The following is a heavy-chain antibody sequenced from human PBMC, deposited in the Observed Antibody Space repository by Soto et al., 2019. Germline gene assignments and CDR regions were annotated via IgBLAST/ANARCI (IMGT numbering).Heavy chain of an antibody. CDR3: ARSLGIAARRNAFDI. D-gene: IGHD6-6*01. V-gene: IGHV1-3*01. Sequence: GASVKVSCKASGYTFTSYAMHWVRQAPGQRLEWMGWINAGNGNAKYSQKFQGRVTITRDTSASTAYMELSSLRSEDTAVYYCARSLGIAARRNAFDIWGQGTMVTVSS. CDR2: INAGNGNA. CDR1: GYTFTSYA. J-gene: IGHJ3*02.